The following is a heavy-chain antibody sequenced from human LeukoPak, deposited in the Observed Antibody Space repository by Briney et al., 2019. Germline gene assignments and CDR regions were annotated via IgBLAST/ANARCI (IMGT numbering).Heavy chain of an antibody. Sequence: GGSLRLSCAASGFTFSDHDMDWVRQAPGKGLEWVGRVRKKTNRYTTEYAASVKGRFTISRDDSQNSLYLQINSLTAEDTAVYYCARLVGANNWGQGTLVVVSS. V-gene: IGHV3-72*01. D-gene: IGHD1-26*01. CDR3: ARLVGANN. CDR2: VRKKTNRYTT. J-gene: IGHJ4*02. CDR1: GFTFSDHD.